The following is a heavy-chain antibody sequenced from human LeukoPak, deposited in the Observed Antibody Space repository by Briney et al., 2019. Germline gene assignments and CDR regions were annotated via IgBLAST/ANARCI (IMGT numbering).Heavy chain of an antibody. Sequence: SQTLSLTCTVSGGSISSGDYYWGWIRQYSGKGLEWIGYIYYSGITYYNPSLKSRVTISVDTSKNQFPLQLTSVTAAETAVYYCARRGGGRWFDPWGQGTLVTVSS. V-gene: IGHV4-31*03. J-gene: IGHJ5*02. CDR1: GGSISSGDYY. CDR2: IYYSGIT. D-gene: IGHD3-16*01. CDR3: ARRGGGRWFDP.